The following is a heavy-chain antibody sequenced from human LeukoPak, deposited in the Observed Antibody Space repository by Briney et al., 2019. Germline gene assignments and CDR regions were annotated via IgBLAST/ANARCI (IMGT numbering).Heavy chain of an antibody. V-gene: IGHV3-23*01. J-gene: IGHJ6*02. D-gene: IGHD3-3*01. Sequence: SGGSLRLSCAASGSTFSSYAMSWVRQAPGKGLEWVSAISGSGGSTYYADSVKGRFTISRDNSKNTLYLQMSSLRAEDTAVYYCAKDGDFWSGSEMDVWGQGTTVTVSS. CDR1: GSTFSSYA. CDR2: ISGSGGST. CDR3: AKDGDFWSGSEMDV.